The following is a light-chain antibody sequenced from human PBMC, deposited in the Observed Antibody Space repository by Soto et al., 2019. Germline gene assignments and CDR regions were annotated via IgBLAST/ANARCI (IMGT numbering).Light chain of an antibody. Sequence: EIMMTQSPAILSVSPGERATLSCRVSQSVSSNLAWYQQKPGQAPRLLIYDASSRATGIPARFSGSGSGTEFTLTISSLQSEDFAVYYCLHYNKWPRWTFGQGTRLEI. J-gene: IGKJ5*01. V-gene: IGKV3-15*01. CDR3: LHYNKWPRWT. CDR1: QSVSSN. CDR2: DAS.